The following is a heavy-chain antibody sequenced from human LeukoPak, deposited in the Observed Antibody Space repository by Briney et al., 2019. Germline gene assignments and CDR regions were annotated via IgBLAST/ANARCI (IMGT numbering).Heavy chain of an antibody. CDR1: GFTFSGYD. CDR2: TSSSSSTI. D-gene: IGHD2-2*01. Sequence: GGSLRLSCAASGFTFSGYDMSWVRQAPGKGLEWVSYTSSSSSTIYYADSVKSRFTISRDNAKNSLYLQMNSLRAEDTAVYYCAKDGGSGYQLLYWFDPWGQGTLVTVSS. J-gene: IGHJ5*02. CDR3: AKDGGSGYQLLYWFDP. V-gene: IGHV3-48*04.